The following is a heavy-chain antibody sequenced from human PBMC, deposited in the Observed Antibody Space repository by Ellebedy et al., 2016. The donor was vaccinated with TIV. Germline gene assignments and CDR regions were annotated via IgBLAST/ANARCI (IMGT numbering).Heavy chain of an antibody. D-gene: IGHD4-11*01. CDR1: GGTFSSYA. CDR2: IIPIFGTA. V-gene: IGHV1-69*05. Sequence: SVKVSCXASGGTFSSYAISWVRQAPGQGLEWMGGIIPIFGTANYAQKFQGRVTMTRDTSTSTVYMELSSLRSEDTAVYYCARDPDKIQSGYYYGMDVWGQGTTVTVSS. J-gene: IGHJ6*02. CDR3: ARDPDKIQSGYYYGMDV.